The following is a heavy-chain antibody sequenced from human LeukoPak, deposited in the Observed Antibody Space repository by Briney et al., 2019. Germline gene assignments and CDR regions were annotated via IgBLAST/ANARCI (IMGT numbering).Heavy chain of an antibody. D-gene: IGHD6-13*01. CDR1: GFTFSSSG. J-gene: IGHJ1*01. V-gene: IGHV3-33*01. Sequence: GGSLRLSCAASGFTFSSSGMHWVRQPPGKGLEWVAVIWSDGSNQIYADSVKGRFTISRDNAKNSLYLQMNSLRAEDTAVYYCARPSRPYRSTEYFQHWGQGTLVIVSS. CDR3: ARPSRPYRSTEYFQH. CDR2: IWSDGSNQ.